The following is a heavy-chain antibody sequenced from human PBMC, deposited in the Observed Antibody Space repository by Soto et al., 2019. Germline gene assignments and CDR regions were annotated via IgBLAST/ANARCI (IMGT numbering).Heavy chain of an antibody. J-gene: IGHJ2*01. CDR2: INSSSSYT. Sequence: QVQLVESGGGLVKPGGSLRLSCAASGFTFSDYYMSWIRQAPGKGLEWVSYINSSSSYTNYADSVKGRFTISRDNAKNSLYLQMNSLRAEDTAVYYCARTIVAAGGRRYFDLWGRGTRVTVSS. CDR1: GFTFSDYY. V-gene: IGHV3-11*05. CDR3: ARTIVAAGGRRYFDL. D-gene: IGHD6-13*01.